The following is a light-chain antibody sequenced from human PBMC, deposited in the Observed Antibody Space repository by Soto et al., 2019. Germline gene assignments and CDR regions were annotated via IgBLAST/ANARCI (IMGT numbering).Light chain of an antibody. CDR2: DVS. V-gene: IGLV2-14*01. CDR1: SSDVGGYNY. J-gene: IGLJ1*01. Sequence: QSALTQPASVSGSPGQSITISCTGTSSDVGGYNYVSWYQQRPGKAPKLMIYDVSNRPSGVSNRFSGSKSGNTASLTISGLQAEDEAYYYCSSYTSSSSYVFGTWTKLTVL. CDR3: SSYTSSSSYV.